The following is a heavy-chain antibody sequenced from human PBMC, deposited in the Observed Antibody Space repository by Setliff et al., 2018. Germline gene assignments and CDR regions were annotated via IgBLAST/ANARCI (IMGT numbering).Heavy chain of an antibody. V-gene: IGHV1-2*02. CDR1: GYTFTEYS. J-gene: IGHJ4*02. Sequence: ASVKVSCKASGYTFTEYSIHWVRQAPGQGLEWMGWINPNTGGSNYAQKFQGRVTMTTDTSISTAYMEMSRLTSDDTAVYYCAKVNYYDKSAYLPFDYWGQGTQGTVSS. CDR2: INPNTGGS. D-gene: IGHD3-22*01. CDR3: AKVNYYDKSAYLPFDY.